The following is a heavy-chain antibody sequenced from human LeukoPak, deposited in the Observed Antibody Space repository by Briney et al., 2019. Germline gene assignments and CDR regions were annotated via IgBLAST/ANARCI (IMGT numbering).Heavy chain of an antibody. V-gene: IGHV1-69*13. D-gene: IGHD2-2*01. Sequence: EASVKVSCKASGGTFSSYAISWVRQAPGQGLEWMGGIIPIFGTANYAQKFQGRVTITGDESTSTAYMELSSLRSEDTAVYYCARVYCSSTSCYRGLLNWFDPWGQRTLVTVSS. J-gene: IGHJ5*02. CDR1: GGTFSSYA. CDR3: ARVYCSSTSCYRGLLNWFDP. CDR2: IIPIFGTA.